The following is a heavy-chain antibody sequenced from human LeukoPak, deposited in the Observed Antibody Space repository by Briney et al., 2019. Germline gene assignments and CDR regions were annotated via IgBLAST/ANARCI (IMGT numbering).Heavy chain of an antibody. CDR3: AGEEERGVTVAGTAFDY. Sequence: PGGSLRLSCVASGFTFSDHWMSWLRQAPRKGLEWVAHIKADGSEIYYVPSVKGRFTISRDNAKNSLSLQMYSLRAGDTAVYYCAGEEERGVTVAGTAFDYWGQGTLVTVSS. CDR1: GFTFSDHW. V-gene: IGHV3-7*03. J-gene: IGHJ4*02. D-gene: IGHD6-19*01. CDR2: IKADGSEI.